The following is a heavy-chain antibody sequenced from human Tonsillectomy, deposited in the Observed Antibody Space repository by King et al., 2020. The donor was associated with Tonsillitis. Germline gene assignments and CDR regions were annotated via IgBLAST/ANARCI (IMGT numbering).Heavy chain of an antibody. V-gene: IGHV3-33*01. D-gene: IGHD3-3*01. CDR2: IGYDGTNK. Sequence: VQLVESGGGVVQPGTSLRLSCAASGFTFSGYGVHWVRQAPGKGLEWVAVIGYDGTNKYYADSVKGRFTISRDNSKNTLYLQMNSLRAEDTAVYYCARDLEYDFWSAYYFDYWGQGTLVTVSS. CDR3: ARDLEYDFWSAYYFDY. J-gene: IGHJ4*02. CDR1: GFTFSGYG.